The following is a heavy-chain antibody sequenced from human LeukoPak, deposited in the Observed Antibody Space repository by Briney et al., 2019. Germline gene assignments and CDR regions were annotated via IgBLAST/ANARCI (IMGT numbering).Heavy chain of an antibody. CDR1: GFPLSSYA. CDR2: ICRSGGST. J-gene: IGHJ4*02. CDR3: SKGAGDILTGYYNDLGY. D-gene: IGHD3-9*01. V-gene: IGHV3-23*01. Sequence: GGSLRLSYSPSGFPLSSYAMRWVRQAPGKGLEWVSAICRSGGSTYYPPSVKGRFTIARDNSKNTLYLQMNSLRAEDTAVYYCSKGAGDILTGYYNDLGYWGQGALVTVSS.